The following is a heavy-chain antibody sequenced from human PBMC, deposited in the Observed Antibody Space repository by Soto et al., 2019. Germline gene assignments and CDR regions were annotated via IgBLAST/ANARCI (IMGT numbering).Heavy chain of an antibody. Sequence: EVQLVESRGGLVQPGGSLRLSCSASGFTFSRNAMHWVRQAPGKGLEYVSAISSNGGSTYYADSVKGRFTISRDNSKNTLYLQMSSLRAEDTAVYYCVKGVRESYGMDVWGQGTMVTVSS. V-gene: IGHV3-64D*06. D-gene: IGHD3-10*01. J-gene: IGHJ6*02. CDR2: ISSNGGST. CDR1: GFTFSRNA. CDR3: VKGVRESYGMDV.